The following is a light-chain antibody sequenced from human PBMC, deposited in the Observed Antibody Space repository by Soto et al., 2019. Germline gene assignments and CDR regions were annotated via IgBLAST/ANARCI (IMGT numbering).Light chain of an antibody. Sequence: EVVMTQSPVTLSVSPGERATLSCRASQNVNSNLAWYRQKPGQAPRLLIYGASTRATGIPARFSGSGSGTAFTLTISSLQSEDLVIYYCQQYYSWPPLTFGGGTKVEI. J-gene: IGKJ4*01. CDR3: QQYYSWPPLT. V-gene: IGKV3-15*01. CDR1: QNVNSN. CDR2: GAS.